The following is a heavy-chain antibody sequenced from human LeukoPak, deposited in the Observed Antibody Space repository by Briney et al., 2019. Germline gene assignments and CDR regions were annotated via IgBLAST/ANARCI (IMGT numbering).Heavy chain of an antibody. D-gene: IGHD1-26*01. CDR2: INYSGST. J-gene: IGHJ2*01. CDR1: GGSISSSSYY. V-gene: IGHV4-39*02. Sequence: SETLSLTCTVSGGSISSSSYYWGWIRQPPGKGLEWIGSINYSGSTYYNPFLKSRITISVDTSKNQYSLNLSSVTAADTAVYYCARESGDPDLWGRGTLVTVSS. CDR3: ARESGDPDL.